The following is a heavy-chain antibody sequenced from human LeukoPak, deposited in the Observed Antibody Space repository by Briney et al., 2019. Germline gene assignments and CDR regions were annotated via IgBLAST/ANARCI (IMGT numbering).Heavy chain of an antibody. CDR3: ARAIRNQLLSDY. D-gene: IGHD2-2*01. J-gene: IGHJ4*02. CDR2: MNPNSGNT. Sequence: ASVNVSCNTSGYTFSSYDVIWVRLAPGQGLEWMGWMNPNSGNTGYAQKFQGRVTMTGDTSISTAYMELSSLISDDTAVYYCARAIRNQLLSDYWGQGTLVTVSS. V-gene: IGHV1-8*01. CDR1: GYTFSSYD.